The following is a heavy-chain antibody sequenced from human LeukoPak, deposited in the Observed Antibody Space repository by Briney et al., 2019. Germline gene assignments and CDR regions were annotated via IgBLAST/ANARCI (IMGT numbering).Heavy chain of an antibody. CDR1: GGTFSSYA. V-gene: IGHV1-69*13. CDR3: ARDTASIYYDSSGYYYGGFDY. D-gene: IGHD3-22*01. Sequence: SVTVPCTASGGTFSSYAISWVRQAPGQGLEWMGGIIPIFGTANYAQKFQGRVTITADESTSTAYMELSSLRSEDTAVYYCARDTASIYYDSSGYYYGGFDYWGQGTLVTVSS. J-gene: IGHJ4*02. CDR2: IIPIFGTA.